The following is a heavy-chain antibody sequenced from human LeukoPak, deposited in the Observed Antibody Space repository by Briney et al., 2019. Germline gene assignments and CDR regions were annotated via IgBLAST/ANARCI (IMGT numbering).Heavy chain of an antibody. V-gene: IGHV3-30*02. CDR2: IRFDSNN. J-gene: IGHJ4*02. CDR3: AKTGSYYFDY. CDR1: GFTFSSYG. D-gene: IGHD1-26*01. Sequence: PGGSLRLSCVASGFTFSSYGMHWVRQAPGKGLEWVAYIRFDSNNYYTDSVKGRFTIFRDNSKNTLYLQMNSLRPEDTAVYYCAKTGSYYFDYWGQGTLVTVSS.